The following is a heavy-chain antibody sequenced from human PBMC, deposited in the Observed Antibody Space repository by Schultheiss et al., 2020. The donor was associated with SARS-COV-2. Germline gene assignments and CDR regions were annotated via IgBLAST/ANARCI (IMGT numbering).Heavy chain of an antibody. D-gene: IGHD3-22*01. CDR3: ARGSLYYYDSSGYYSFDY. CDR1: GFTFDDYG. Sequence: GGSLRLSCAASGFTFDDYGMSWVRQAPGKGLEWVSGINWNGGSTGYADSVKGRFTISRDNAKNSLYLQMNSLRAEDTAVYYCARGSLYYYDSSGYYSFDYWGQGTLVTVSS. V-gene: IGHV3-20*04. J-gene: IGHJ4*02. CDR2: INWNGGST.